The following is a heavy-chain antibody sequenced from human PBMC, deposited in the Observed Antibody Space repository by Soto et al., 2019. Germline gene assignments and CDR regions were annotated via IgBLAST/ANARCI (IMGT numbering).Heavy chain of an antibody. CDR2: ISTSSAYI. CDR1: GFTFSSYS. D-gene: IGHD2-21*02. V-gene: IGHV3-21*02. J-gene: IGHJ4*02. Sequence: EVQLVESGGGLVKSGGSLRLSCEASGFTFSSYSMNWVRQAPGKGREWVSSISTSSAYIYFADSLKGRFTVSRHNAKNTLYLQMNTLRAEDPAVYYCARAPGSYCGGDCLSTDYWGQGTLVTVSS. CDR3: ARAPGSYCGGDCLSTDY.